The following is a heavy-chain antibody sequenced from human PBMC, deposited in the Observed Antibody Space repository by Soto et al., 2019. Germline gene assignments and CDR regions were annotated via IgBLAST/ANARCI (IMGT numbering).Heavy chain of an antibody. V-gene: IGHV3-21*01. J-gene: IGHJ4*02. CDR2: ISASSTYI. CDR3: ARGWLRDPWMY. CDR1: GFIFSSYT. Sequence: EVQLVESGGGLVKPGGSLRLSCAASGFIFSSYTMNWVRQAPGKGLEWVSSISASSTYIYYADSLKGRFTISRDNAYNSLYLQVTRLRAGDTAVYYCARGWLRDPWMYLGQGTLVTVSS. D-gene: IGHD5-12*01.